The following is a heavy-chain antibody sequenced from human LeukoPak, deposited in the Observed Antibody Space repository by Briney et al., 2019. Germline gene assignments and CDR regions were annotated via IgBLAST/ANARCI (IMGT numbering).Heavy chain of an antibody. J-gene: IGHJ4*02. D-gene: IGHD3-22*01. V-gene: IGHV1-18*01. CDR2: ISAYNGNT. Sequence: ASVKVSCKASGYTFTSYGISWVRQAPGQGLEWMGWISAYNGNTNYAQKLQGRVTMTTDTSTSTAYMELRSLRSDDTAVYYCARKEGDYYDSSGYLRYWGRGTLVTVSS. CDR1: GYTFTSYG. CDR3: ARKEGDYYDSSGYLRY.